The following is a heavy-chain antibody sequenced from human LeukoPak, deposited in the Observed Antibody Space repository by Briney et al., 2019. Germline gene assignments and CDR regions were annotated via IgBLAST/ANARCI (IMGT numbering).Heavy chain of an antibody. CDR1: GFTFSSYG. CDR3: AKKGQADDGGKPD. Sequence: GGSLRLSCAASGFTFSSYGMHWVRQAPGKGLEWVAFIRDDGSNKFYADSVKGRFTISRDNSKNTLYLQMNNLRVDDTAVYYCAKKGQADDGGKPDWGQGTLVTVSS. CDR2: IRDDGSNK. V-gene: IGHV3-30*02. J-gene: IGHJ4*02.